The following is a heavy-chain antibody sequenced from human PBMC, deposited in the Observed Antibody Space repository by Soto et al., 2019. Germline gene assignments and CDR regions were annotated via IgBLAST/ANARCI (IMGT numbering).Heavy chain of an antibody. Sequence: ASVTVSCQASGYTFTCYYIHWVRQAPGQGLEWLGWINPNSGGTNYAQQFQAWVTMTRDTSISTVYLELSRLRSDDTAVYYCARAGAVALRDISFSGNWFDPWGQGTLVTVSS. J-gene: IGHJ5*02. CDR1: GYTFTCYY. V-gene: IGHV1-2*04. D-gene: IGHD5-12*01. CDR2: INPNSGGT. CDR3: ARAGAVALRDISFSGNWFDP.